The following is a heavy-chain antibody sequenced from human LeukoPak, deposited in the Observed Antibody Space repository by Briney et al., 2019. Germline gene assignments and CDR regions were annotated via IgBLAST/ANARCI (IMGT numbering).Heavy chain of an antibody. CDR2: MNPNSGNT. D-gene: IGHD4-23*01. V-gene: IGHV1-8*01. CDR3: ASYGGKSPRRYYYMDV. Sequence: GASVKVSCKASGYTFTSYDINWVRQATGQGLGWMGWMNPNSGNTGYAQKFQGRVTMTRNTSISTAYMELSSLRSEDTAVYYCASYGGKSPRRYYYMDVWGKGTTVTISS. CDR1: GYTFTSYD. J-gene: IGHJ6*03.